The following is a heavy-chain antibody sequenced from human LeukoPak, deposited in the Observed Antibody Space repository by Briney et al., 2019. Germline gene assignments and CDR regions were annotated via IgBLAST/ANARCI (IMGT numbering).Heavy chain of an antibody. Sequence: PSETLSLTCTVSGGSISSYYWSWIRQPPGKGLEWIGYIYYSGSTYYNPSLKSRVTISVDTSKNQFSLKLSSVTAADTAVYYCARHNSGYEKTYYYYMDVWGKGTTVTISS. CDR1: GGSISSYY. CDR3: ARHNSGYEKTYYYYMDV. J-gene: IGHJ6*03. D-gene: IGHD5-12*01. V-gene: IGHV4-59*04. CDR2: IYYSGST.